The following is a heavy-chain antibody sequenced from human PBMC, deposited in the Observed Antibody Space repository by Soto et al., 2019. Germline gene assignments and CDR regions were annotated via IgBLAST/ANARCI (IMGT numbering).Heavy chain of an antibody. CDR1: GGSISSGGYY. CDR2: IYYSGST. CDR3: ARNVWSGYQDFDY. V-gene: IGHV4-31*03. D-gene: IGHD3-3*01. J-gene: IGHJ4*02. Sequence: SETLSLTCTVSGGSISSGGYYWSWIRQHPGKGLEWIGYIYYSGSTYYNPSLKSRVTISVDTSKNQFSLKLSSVTAADTAVYYCARNVWSGYQDFDYWGQGTLVTVSS.